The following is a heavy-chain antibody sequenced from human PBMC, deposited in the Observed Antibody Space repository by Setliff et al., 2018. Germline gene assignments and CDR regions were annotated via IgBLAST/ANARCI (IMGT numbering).Heavy chain of an antibody. Sequence: PGGSLRLSCAASGFTFSSYSMNWVRKAPGKGLEWVSYISSSGSSIYYADSVKCRFTISRDNAKNSLYLQMNSLRAEDTAVYYCARAYGDYVVDYWGQGTLVTVSS. CDR3: ARAYGDYVVDY. CDR1: GFTFSSYS. D-gene: IGHD4-17*01. V-gene: IGHV3-48*01. J-gene: IGHJ4*02. CDR2: ISSSGSSI.